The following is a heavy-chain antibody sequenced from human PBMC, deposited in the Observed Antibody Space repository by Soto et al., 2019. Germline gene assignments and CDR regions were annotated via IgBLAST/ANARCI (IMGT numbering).Heavy chain of an antibody. J-gene: IGHJ6*02. V-gene: IGHV3-30*18. Sequence: QVPLVESGGGVVQPGGSLRLSCVASGFTFKNYGMHWVRQAAGKGLEWVAVISYDENNKYSADSVKGRFTISRDNSKNTLYLQMNSLRAEDTAVYYCAKDLAAAGPLYGMDVWGQGTTVTVSS. CDR1: GFTFKNYG. CDR2: ISYDENNK. CDR3: AKDLAAAGPLYGMDV. D-gene: IGHD6-13*01.